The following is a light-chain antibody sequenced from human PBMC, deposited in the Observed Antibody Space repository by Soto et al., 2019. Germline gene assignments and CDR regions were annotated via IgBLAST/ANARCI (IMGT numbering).Light chain of an antibody. CDR3: QQYGSAGT. J-gene: IGKJ1*01. V-gene: IGKV3-20*01. CDR2: GAS. Sequence: EIVLTQSPGPLSWSPGERATLSCRASQSVSSSYLAWYQQKPGQAPRLLIYGASSRATGIPDRFSGSGSGTDFTLTIRRLEPEDFAVYYCQQYGSAGTFGQGTKVEIK. CDR1: QSVSSSY.